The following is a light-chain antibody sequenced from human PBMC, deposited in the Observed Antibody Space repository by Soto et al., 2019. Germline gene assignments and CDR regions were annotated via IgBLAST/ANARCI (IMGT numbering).Light chain of an antibody. CDR3: SSYTSSSAVV. V-gene: IGLV2-14*01. CDR2: DVS. J-gene: IGLJ3*02. CDR1: ISDVGGYNY. Sequence: QSALTQPASVSGSTAQSITSSCTGTISDVGGYNYVSWYQQYPGKAPKLMIYDVSNRPSGVSNRFSGSKSGNTASLTISGLQAEDEADYYFSSYTSSSAVVFGGGTKLTVL.